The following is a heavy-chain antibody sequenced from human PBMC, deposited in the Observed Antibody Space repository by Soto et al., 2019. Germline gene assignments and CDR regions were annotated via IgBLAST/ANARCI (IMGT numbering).Heavy chain of an antibody. Sequence: ASVKVSCKASGYTFTSYGISWLRQATGQGLEWMGWISAYNGNTNYAQKLQGRVTMTTDTSTSTAYMELRSLRSDDTAVYYCARDLAKRDYGDYDYWGQGTLVTVSS. CDR3: ARDLAKRDYGDYDY. J-gene: IGHJ4*02. CDR1: GYTFTSYG. CDR2: ISAYNGNT. V-gene: IGHV1-18*04. D-gene: IGHD4-17*01.